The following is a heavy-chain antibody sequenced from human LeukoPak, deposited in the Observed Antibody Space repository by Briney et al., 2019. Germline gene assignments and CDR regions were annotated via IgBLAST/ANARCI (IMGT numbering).Heavy chain of an antibody. V-gene: IGHV3-74*01. D-gene: IGHD6-19*01. J-gene: IGHJ4*02. Sequence: GGSLRLSCAASGFIFSSYWMHWVRQAPGKGLVWVSRINSDGSSTSYADSVKGRFTISRDNAKNTLYLQMNSLRAEDTAVYYCAREGSLYSNGWYAYWGQGTLVTVSS. CDR1: GFIFSSYW. CDR2: INSDGSST. CDR3: AREGSLYSNGWYAY.